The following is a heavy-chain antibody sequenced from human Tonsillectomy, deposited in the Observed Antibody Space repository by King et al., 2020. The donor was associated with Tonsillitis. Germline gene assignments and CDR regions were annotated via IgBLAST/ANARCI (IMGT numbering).Heavy chain of an antibody. CDR3: ARRAYYYGSGSRDFDY. CDR2: INHSGST. J-gene: IGHJ4*02. Sequence: VQLPQWGAGLLKPSETLSLPCAVYGGSFSGYYWSWLRQPPGKGLEWIGEINHSGSTNYNPSLKSRVTISVDTSKNQFSLKLSSVTAADTAVYYCARRAYYYGSGSRDFDYWGQGTLVTVSS. CDR1: GGSFSGYY. D-gene: IGHD3-10*01. V-gene: IGHV4-34*01.